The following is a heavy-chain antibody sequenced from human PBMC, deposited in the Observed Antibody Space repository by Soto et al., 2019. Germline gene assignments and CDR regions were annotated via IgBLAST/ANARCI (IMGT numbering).Heavy chain of an antibody. CDR3: ARETGYCSGGSCYPNWFDP. V-gene: IGHV4-59*01. Sequence: SETLYLTCTVSGGSISSYYWSWIRQPPGKGLEWIGYIYYSGSTNYNPPLKSRVTISVDTSKNQFSLKLSSVTAADTAVYYCARETGYCSGGSCYPNWFDPWGQGTLVTVSS. D-gene: IGHD2-15*01. CDR1: GGSISSYY. J-gene: IGHJ5*02. CDR2: IYYSGST.